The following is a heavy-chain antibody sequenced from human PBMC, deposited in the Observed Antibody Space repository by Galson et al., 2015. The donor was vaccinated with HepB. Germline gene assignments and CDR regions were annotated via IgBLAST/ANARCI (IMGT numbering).Heavy chain of an antibody. V-gene: IGHV1-2*02. D-gene: IGHD2-2*01. Sequence: SVKVSCKASGYTFTGYYMHWVQQAPGQGLEGMGWINPNSGGTNYAQKFQGRVTMTRDTSISTAYMELSRLRSDDTAVYYCARGVVPAAIWFDPWGQGTLVTVSS. CDR2: INPNSGGT. CDR3: ARGVVPAAIWFDP. CDR1: GYTFTGYY. J-gene: IGHJ5*02.